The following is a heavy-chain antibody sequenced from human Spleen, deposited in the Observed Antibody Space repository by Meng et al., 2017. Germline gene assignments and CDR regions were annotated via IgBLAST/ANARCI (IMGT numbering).Heavy chain of an antibody. J-gene: IGHJ4*02. V-gene: IGHV4-38-2*02. CDR2: FSYTGST. CDR1: DYSITSGYY. CDR3: ARGSLGAGRLPLRY. D-gene: IGHD7-27*01. Sequence: SETLSLTCTVSDYSITSGYYWGWIRQPPGKGLEWIGCFSYTGSTDYNPSLKSRVTISVDTSKNHFYLNLTSVTAADTAVYYCARGSLGAGRLPLRYWGQGNLVTGAS.